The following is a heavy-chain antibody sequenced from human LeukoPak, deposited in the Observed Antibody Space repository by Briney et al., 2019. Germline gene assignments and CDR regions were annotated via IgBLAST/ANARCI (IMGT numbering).Heavy chain of an antibody. CDR2: ISYDGSNK. V-gene: IGHV3-30*18. CDR3: AKDNDYGDYTDYYYYGMDV. CDR1: GFSFSTYA. J-gene: IGHJ6*04. D-gene: IGHD4-17*01. Sequence: GGSLRLSCAASGFSFSTYAMHWVRQAPGKGLEWVAVISYDGSNKYYADSVKGRFTISRDNSKNTLYLQMNSLRAEDTAVYYCAKDNDYGDYTDYYYYGMDVWGKGTTVTVSS.